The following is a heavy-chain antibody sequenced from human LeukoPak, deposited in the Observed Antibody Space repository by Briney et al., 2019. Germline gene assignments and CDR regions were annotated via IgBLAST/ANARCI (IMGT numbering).Heavy chain of an antibody. CDR2: IIPIFGIA. CDR3: ARVGDGDLYYFDY. J-gene: IGHJ4*02. Sequence: GASVTVSCKASGGTYSSYAISWVRQAPGQGLEWMGRIIPIFGIANYAQKFQGRVTITADKSTSTAYMELSSLRSEDTAVYYSARVGDGDLYYFDYWGQGTLVTVSS. V-gene: IGHV1-69*04. D-gene: IGHD4-17*01. CDR1: GGTYSSYA.